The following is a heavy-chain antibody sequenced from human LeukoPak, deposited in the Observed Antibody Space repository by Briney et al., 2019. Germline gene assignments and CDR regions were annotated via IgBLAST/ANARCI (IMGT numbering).Heavy chain of an antibody. Sequence: SVKVSCKASGGTFSSYAISWVRQAPGQGLEWMGGIIPIFGTANYAQKFQGRVTITADKSTSTAYMELSSLRSEDTAVYYCASGGYNLPRDYWGQGTLVTVSS. D-gene: IGHD5-24*01. V-gene: IGHV1-69*06. J-gene: IGHJ4*02. CDR3: ASGGYNLPRDY. CDR2: IIPIFGTA. CDR1: GGTFSSYA.